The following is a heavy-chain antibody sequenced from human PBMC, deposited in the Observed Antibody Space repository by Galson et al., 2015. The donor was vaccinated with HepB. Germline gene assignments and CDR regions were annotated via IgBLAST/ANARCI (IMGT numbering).Heavy chain of an antibody. D-gene: IGHD3-22*01. CDR2: IYYSGST. J-gene: IGHJ6*02. Sequence: ETLSLTCTVSGGSVSSGSYYWSWIRQPPGKGLEWIGYIYYSGSTNYNPSLKSRVTISVDTSKNQFSLKLSSVTAADTAVYYCARVPGYYDSSGYYYRYGMDVWGQGTTVTVSS. V-gene: IGHV4-61*01. CDR1: GGSVSSGSYY. CDR3: ARVPGYYDSSGYYYRYGMDV.